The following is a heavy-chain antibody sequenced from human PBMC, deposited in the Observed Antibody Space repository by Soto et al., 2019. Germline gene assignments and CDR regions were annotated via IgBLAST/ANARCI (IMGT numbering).Heavy chain of an antibody. Sequence: SETLSLTCTVSGGSISSYYWSWIRQPPGKGLEWIGYIYYSGSTNYNPSLKSRVTISVDTSKNQLSLKLSSVTAADTAVYYCARRGLLHYDSSGYQGGYYYYYGMDVWGQGTTVTVSS. CDR3: ARRGLLHYDSSGYQGGYYYYYGMDV. CDR1: GGSISSYY. J-gene: IGHJ6*02. D-gene: IGHD3-22*01. V-gene: IGHV4-59*08. CDR2: IYYSGST.